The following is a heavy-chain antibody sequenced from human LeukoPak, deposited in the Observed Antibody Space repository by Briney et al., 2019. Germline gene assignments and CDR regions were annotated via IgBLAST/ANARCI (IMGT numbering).Heavy chain of an antibody. D-gene: IGHD2-8*01. J-gene: IGHJ4*02. CDR1: GYSEHFYG. CDR3: AGSLGYCTSNVCYLKY. V-gene: IGHV1-18*01. Sequence: GASVKVSCKTSGYSEHFYGITWVRQVAGQGLEWMGWISSQHGQTEYAPNSQDRVTMTTDTYTNTAYMELRSLRSDDTAVYYCAGSLGYCTSNVCYLKYWGQGTLVTVSS. CDR2: ISSQHGQT.